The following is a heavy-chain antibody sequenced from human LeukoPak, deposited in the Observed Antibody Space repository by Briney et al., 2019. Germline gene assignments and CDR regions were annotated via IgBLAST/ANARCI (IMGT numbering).Heavy chain of an antibody. CDR1: GGSISSSSYY. CDR2: IYYSGST. CDR3: ARGLRYFDW. Sequence: SETLSLTCTVSGGSISSSSYYWGWIRQPPGKGLEWIGSIYYSGSTYYNPSLKSRVTISVDTSKNQFSLKLSSVTAADTAVYYCARGLRYFDWSGQGTLVTVSS. D-gene: IGHD3-9*01. V-gene: IGHV4-39*07. J-gene: IGHJ4*02.